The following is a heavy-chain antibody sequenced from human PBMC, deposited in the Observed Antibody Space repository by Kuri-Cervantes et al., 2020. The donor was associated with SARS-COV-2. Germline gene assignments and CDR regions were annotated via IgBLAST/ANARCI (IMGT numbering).Heavy chain of an antibody. CDR1: GFTFSSYS. CDR3: ARGGSMIVVRRYFDY. D-gene: IGHD3-22*01. Sequence: GGSLRLSCAASGFTFSSYSMNWVRQAPGKGLEWVPSISSTSSYIYYADSVKGRFTISRDNAKNSLYLQMNSLRAEDTAVYYCARGGSMIVVRRYFDYWGQGTLVTVSS. CDR2: ISSTSSYI. J-gene: IGHJ4*02. V-gene: IGHV3-21*01.